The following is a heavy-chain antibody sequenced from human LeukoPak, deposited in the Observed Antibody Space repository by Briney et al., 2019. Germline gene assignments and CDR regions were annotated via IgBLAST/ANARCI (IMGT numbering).Heavy chain of an antibody. J-gene: IGHJ4*02. CDR3: ARGPMFRGVIIRRSKSGYFDY. V-gene: IGHV3-30*02. CDR1: GFIFNTYV. CDR2: IRYDGSNK. D-gene: IGHD3-10*01. Sequence: GGSLRLSCAASGFIFNTYVMHWVRQAPGKGLEWLAFIRYDGSNKNYADSVKGRFTISRDNAKNSVYLQMNSLRAEDTAVYYCARGPMFRGVIIRRSKSGYFDYWGQGTLVTVSS.